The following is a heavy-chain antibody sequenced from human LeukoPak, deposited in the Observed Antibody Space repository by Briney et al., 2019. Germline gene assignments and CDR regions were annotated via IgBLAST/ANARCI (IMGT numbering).Heavy chain of an antibody. J-gene: IGHJ4*02. CDR2: ISAYSGNT. D-gene: IGHD3-3*01. V-gene: IGHV1-18*01. CDR1: GYTFSSYG. CDR3: ARSSTYDFWSGYYGY. Sequence: ASVKVSCKASGYTFSSYGISWVRQAPGQGLEWMGWISAYSGNTNYAQKLQGRVTMTTDTSTSTAYMELRSLRSDDTAVYYCARSSTYDFWSGYYGYWGQGTLVTVSS.